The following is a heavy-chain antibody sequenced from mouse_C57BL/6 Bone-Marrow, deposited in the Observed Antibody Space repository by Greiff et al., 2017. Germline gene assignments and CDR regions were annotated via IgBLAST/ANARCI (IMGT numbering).Heavy chain of an antibody. CDR1: GYTFTNYW. CDR3: ARGRGNSFAY. V-gene: IGHV1-63*01. D-gene: IGHD2-1*01. Sequence: QVQLQQSGAELVRPGTSVKMSCKASGYTFTNYWIGWAKQRPGHGLEWIGDIYPGGGYTNYNEKFKDKATLTADKSSSTAYMQLSSLTYEDSAVYYCARGRGNSFAYWGQGTLVTVSA. J-gene: IGHJ3*01. CDR2: IYPGGGYT.